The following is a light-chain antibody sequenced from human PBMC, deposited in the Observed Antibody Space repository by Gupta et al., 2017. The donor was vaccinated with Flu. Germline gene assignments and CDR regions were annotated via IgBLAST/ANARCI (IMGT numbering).Light chain of an antibody. J-gene: IGLJ3*02. CDR1: SSDVGGYNY. Sequence: QSALTQPRTVSGCPGQSVTISCTRTSSDVGGYNYVSWYQQHPGKAPKLMIYDVTKRPSGVPDRFSGSKSGNTASLTISGLQVEDEADYYCCSYAGSYNWVFGGGTKLTVL. V-gene: IGLV2-11*01. CDR3: CSYAGSYNWV. CDR2: DVT.